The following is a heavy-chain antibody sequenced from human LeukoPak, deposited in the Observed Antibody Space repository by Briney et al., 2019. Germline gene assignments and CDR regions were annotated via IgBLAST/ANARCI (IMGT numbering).Heavy chain of an antibody. CDR1: AFSFGGYL. D-gene: IGHD3/OR15-3a*01. J-gene: IGHJ4*02. V-gene: IGHV3-74*03. Sequence: PGGSLRLSCVASAFSFGGYLMHWVRQAPGKGLVWVSRINIDATSTTYADSVKGRFTISRDNAKDTLYLQMNNLRAEDKAIYYCARVWRTGAARELGSWGQGTLVTVSA. CDR3: ARVWRTGAARELGS. CDR2: INIDATST.